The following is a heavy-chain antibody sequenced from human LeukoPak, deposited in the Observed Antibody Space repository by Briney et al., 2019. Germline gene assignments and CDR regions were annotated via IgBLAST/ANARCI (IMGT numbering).Heavy chain of an antibody. CDR3: ARDSYLVGATDY. CDR1: GYTFTSYY. D-gene: IGHD1-26*01. J-gene: IGHJ4*02. CDR2: INPSGGST. V-gene: IGHV1-46*01. Sequence: ASVKVSCKASGYTFTSYYMHWVRQAPGQGLEWMEIINPSGGSTSYAQKFQGRVTMTRDTSTSTVYMELSSLRSEDTAVYYCARDSYLVGATDYWGQGTLVTVSS.